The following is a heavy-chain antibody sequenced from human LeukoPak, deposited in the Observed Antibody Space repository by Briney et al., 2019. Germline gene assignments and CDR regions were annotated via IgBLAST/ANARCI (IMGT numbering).Heavy chain of an antibody. J-gene: IGHJ4*02. CDR1: GYSISSGYY. V-gene: IGHV4-38-2*02. CDR3: AAYGDYVVGDFDY. D-gene: IGHD4-17*01. Sequence: SETLSLTCTVSGYSISSGYYWGWIRQPPGKGLEWIGSIYHSGSTYYNPSLKSRVTISVDTSKNQFSLKLSSVTAADTAVYYCAAYGDYVVGDFDYWGQGTLVTVSS. CDR2: IYHSGST.